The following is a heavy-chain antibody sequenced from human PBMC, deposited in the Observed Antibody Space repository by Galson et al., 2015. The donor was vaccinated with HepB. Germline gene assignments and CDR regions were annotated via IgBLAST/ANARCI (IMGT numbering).Heavy chain of an antibody. J-gene: IGHJ4*02. CDR1: GYSFTSYW. D-gene: IGHD3-10*01. Sequence: QSGAEVKKPGESLKISCTGSGYSFTSYWISWVRQMPGKGLEWMGRIDPSDSYTNYSPSFQGHVTISADKSISTAYLQWSSLKASDTAMYYCARHRGARFGELSPFDYWGQGTLVTVSS. CDR3: ARHRGARFGELSPFDY. V-gene: IGHV5-10-1*01. CDR2: IDPSDSYT.